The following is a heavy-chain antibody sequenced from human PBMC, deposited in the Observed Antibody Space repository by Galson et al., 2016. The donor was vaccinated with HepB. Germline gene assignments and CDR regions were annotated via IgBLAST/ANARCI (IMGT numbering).Heavy chain of an antibody. CDR1: GFSFSSYS. CDR2: ISSTNSPTI. J-gene: IGHJ6*03. Sequence: SLRLSCAASGFSFSSYSVNWVRQAPGKGLEWISYISSTNSPTIDYADSVKGRFTISRDNAKNSLYLHMNSLRDEDTAVYYCARGVGPAYMDVWGNGTTVTVSS. CDR3: ARGVGPAYMDV. D-gene: IGHD5/OR15-5a*01. V-gene: IGHV3-48*02.